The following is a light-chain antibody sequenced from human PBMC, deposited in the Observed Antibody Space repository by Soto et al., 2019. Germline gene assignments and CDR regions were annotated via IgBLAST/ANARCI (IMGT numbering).Light chain of an antibody. V-gene: IGKV1-5*03. CDR3: QHYNSYSEA. CDR2: KAS. J-gene: IGKJ1*01. Sequence: DIQMTQSPSTLSASVGDRVTITCRASQTISSGVAWYQQKPGKAPKLLIYKASTLKSGVPSRFSGSGSGTECTLTISSLQPDDFATYYCQHYNSYSEAFGQGTKVDI. CDR1: QTISSG.